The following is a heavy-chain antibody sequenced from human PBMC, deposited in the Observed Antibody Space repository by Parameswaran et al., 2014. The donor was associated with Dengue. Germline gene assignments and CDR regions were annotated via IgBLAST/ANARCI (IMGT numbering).Heavy chain of an antibody. J-gene: IGHJ6*03. Sequence: RWIRQPPGKGLEWIGEITHSGETTHSGITNYNPSLKSRVNISLDTAKNQLSLKLTSVTAADMAIYYCAKSVYGRHYMDVWGTGTTVTVSS. D-gene: IGHD3-10*01. CDR2: ITHSGETTHSGIT. CDR3: AKSVYGRHYMDV. V-gene: IGHV4-34*01.